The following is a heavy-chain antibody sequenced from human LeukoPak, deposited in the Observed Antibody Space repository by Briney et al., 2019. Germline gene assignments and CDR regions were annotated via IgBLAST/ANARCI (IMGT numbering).Heavy chain of an antibody. D-gene: IGHD3-3*01. CDR1: GFRFSEYG. Sequence: PGRSLRLSCTTSGFRFSEYGIHWVRQAPGKRLEWVAVIWCDGSYKHYVDSVKGRFTIPRDNSKNTVYLQMNRLRVEDTAVYFCAKDGQGRGYYYLDYWGQGTLVTVSS. J-gene: IGHJ4*02. V-gene: IGHV3-33*06. CDR2: IWCDGSYK. CDR3: AKDGQGRGYYYLDY.